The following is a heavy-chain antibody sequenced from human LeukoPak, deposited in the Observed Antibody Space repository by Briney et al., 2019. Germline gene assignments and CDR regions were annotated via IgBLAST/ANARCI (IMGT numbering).Heavy chain of an antibody. J-gene: IGHJ4*02. D-gene: IGHD5-12*01. CDR3: AKDRGYSGYLWTY. CDR1: GFTFSSYG. Sequence: GGSLRLSCAASGFTFSSYGMHWVRQAPGKGLEWVAVISYDGSNKYYADSVRGRFTISRDNSKNTLYLQMNSLRAEDTAVYYCAKDRGYSGYLWTYWGQGTLVTVSS. V-gene: IGHV3-30*18. CDR2: ISYDGSNK.